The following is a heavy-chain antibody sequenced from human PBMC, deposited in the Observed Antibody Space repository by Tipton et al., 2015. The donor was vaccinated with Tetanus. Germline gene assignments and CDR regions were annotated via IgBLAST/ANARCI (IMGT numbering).Heavy chain of an antibody. D-gene: IGHD4-17*01. CDR3: ARGPYHYGDYYFDY. CDR2: INRDGSDK. V-gene: IGHV3-7*01. CDR1: GFIFNNYW. Sequence: SLRLSCSASGFIFNNYWMSWVRQAPGKGLEWVANINRDGSDKYYVDSVKGRFTISRDEAKNSLYVQMDSLRAEDTAVYYCARGPYHYGDYYFDYWGRGTLVTVSS. J-gene: IGHJ4*02.